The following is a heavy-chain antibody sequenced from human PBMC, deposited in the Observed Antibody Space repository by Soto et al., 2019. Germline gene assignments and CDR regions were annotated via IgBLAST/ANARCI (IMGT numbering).Heavy chain of an antibody. D-gene: IGHD4-4*01. CDR3: ARDYSNYGPGNNWFDP. CDR2: ISAYNGNT. V-gene: IGHV1-18*01. Sequence: GASVKVSCKASGYTFTSYGISWVRQAPGEGLEWMGWISAYNGNTNYAQKLQGRVTMTTDTSTSTAYMELRSLRSDDTAVYYCARDYSNYGPGNNWFDPWGQGTLVTVSS. J-gene: IGHJ5*02. CDR1: GYTFTSYG.